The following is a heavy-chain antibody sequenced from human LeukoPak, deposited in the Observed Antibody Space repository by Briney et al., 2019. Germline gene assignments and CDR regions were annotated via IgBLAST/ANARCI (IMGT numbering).Heavy chain of an antibody. V-gene: IGHV1-8*01. CDR2: MNPNSGNT. CDR1: GYTFTSYD. J-gene: IGHJ6*02. CDR3: ATSYGSGSYYYYYGMDV. Sequence: ASVKVSCKASGYTFTSYDINWVRRATGQGLEWMGWMNPNSGNTGYAQKFQGRVTMTRNTSISTAYMELSSLRSEDTAVYYCATSYGSGSYYYYYGMDVWGQGTTVTVSS. D-gene: IGHD3-10*01.